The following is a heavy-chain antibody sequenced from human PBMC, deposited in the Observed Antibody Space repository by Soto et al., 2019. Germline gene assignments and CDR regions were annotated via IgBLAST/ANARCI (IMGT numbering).Heavy chain of an antibody. CDR3: AKDIRSGTTGRVTEHYYYYYMDV. D-gene: IGHD1-7*01. CDR1: GFTFDDYA. J-gene: IGHJ6*03. Sequence: GGSLRLSCAASGFTFDDYAMHWVRQAPGKGLEWVSGISWNSGSIGYADSVKGRFTISRDNAKNSLYLQMNSLRAEDTALYYCAKDIRSGTTGRVTEHYYYYYMDVWGKGTTVTVSS. V-gene: IGHV3-9*01. CDR2: ISWNSGSI.